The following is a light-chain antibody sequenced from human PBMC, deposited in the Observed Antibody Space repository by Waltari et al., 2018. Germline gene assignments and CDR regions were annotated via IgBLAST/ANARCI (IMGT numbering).Light chain of an antibody. V-gene: IGLV1-40*01. CDR1: YWNIGSRA. Sequence: QSILTQSPSVSGAPGQTVTISCSGSYWNIGSRAVTWHLQLPGAAPRPLIYRNNIRTSGVPDRFSGSKSGTSASLAITGLQAEDEADYYCQSYDISLDAYVFGTGTRVTVL. J-gene: IGLJ1*01. CDR2: RNN. CDR3: QSYDISLDAYV.